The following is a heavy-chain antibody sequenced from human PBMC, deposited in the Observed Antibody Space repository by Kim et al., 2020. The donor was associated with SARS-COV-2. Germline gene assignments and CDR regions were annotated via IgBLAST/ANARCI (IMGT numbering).Heavy chain of an antibody. V-gene: IGHV3-30-3*01. J-gene: IGHJ4*02. CDR2: ISYDGSNK. Sequence: GGSLRLSCAASGFTFSSYAMHWVRQAPGKGLEWVAVISYDGSNKYYADSVKGRFTISRDNSKNTLYLQMNSLRAEDTAVYYCARDAHSSSWYLWGDLLYWGQGTLVTVSS. CDR3: ARDAHSSSWYLWGDLLY. CDR1: GFTFSSYA. D-gene: IGHD6-13*01.